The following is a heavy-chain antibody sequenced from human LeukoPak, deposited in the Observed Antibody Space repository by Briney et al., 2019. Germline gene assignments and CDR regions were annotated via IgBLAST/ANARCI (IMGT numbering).Heavy chain of an antibody. D-gene: IGHD6-6*01. V-gene: IGHV3-9*01. CDR3: AKETSSSVYCYYGMDV. J-gene: IGHJ6*02. CDR2: ISRIRGDI. CDR1: GFTFDDYA. Sequence: GGSLRLSCAASGFTFDDYAMYWVRQAPGKGREWVSGISRIRGDIGYADSVKGRFTLSRDNAKNSLYLQMNSLRVKDTALYYCAKETSSSVYCYYGMDVWGQGTTVTVSS.